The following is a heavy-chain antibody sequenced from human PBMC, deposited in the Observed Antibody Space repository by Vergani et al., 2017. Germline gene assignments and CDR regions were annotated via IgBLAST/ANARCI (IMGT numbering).Heavy chain of an antibody. D-gene: IGHD3-3*01. Sequence: EVQLVESGGGLVQPGGSLRLSCAASGFTFSSYEMNWVRQAPGKGLEWVSYISSSGSTIYYADSVKGRFTISRDNAKNSLYLQMNSLRAEDTAVYYCAGSVVPXANYYDFWSGYYSHVEGGMDGWGQGTTVTVSS. CDR3: AGSVVPXANYYDFWSGYYSHVEGGMDG. V-gene: IGHV3-48*03. J-gene: IGHJ6*02. CDR1: GFTFSSYE. CDR2: ISSSGSTI.